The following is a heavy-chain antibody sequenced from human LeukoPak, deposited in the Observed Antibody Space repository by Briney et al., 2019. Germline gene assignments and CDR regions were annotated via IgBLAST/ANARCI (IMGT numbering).Heavy chain of an antibody. J-gene: IGHJ4*02. CDR1: GDSLSTYS. D-gene: IGHD1-7*01. V-gene: IGHV4-59*08. CDR2: IYYSGST. Sequence: SETLSLTCTVSGDSLSTYSWSWLQQPPGKGLEYIGYIYYSGSTNYNPSLKSRVTMSVDTSKNQFSLKLNSVTAADTAVYYCVGEKNYWGTPYWGQGTLVTVSS. CDR3: VGEKNYWGTPY.